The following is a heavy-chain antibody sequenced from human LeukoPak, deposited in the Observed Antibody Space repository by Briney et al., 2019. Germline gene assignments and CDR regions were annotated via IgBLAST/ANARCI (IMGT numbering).Heavy chain of an antibody. CDR3: ARQGYSYGSCDY. CDR1: GGSISSYY. J-gene: IGHJ4*02. V-gene: IGHV4-59*08. D-gene: IGHD5-18*01. CDR2: IYYCGST. Sequence: SETLSLTCTVSGGSISSYYWSWIRHPPGEGLGWIGNIYYCGSTNYNPSLNSRVTISVDRSKNQFYLQLSSVTAADTAVYYCARQGYSYGSCDYWGQGTLVTVSS.